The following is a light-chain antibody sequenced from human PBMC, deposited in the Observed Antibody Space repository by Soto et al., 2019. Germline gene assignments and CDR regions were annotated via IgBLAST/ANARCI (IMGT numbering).Light chain of an antibody. CDR2: EVS. Sequence: QSALTQPASVSGSPGQSITISCTGTSSDVGAYTLVSWYQQYPGKAPRLIIYEVSKRPSGIPNRFSGSKSGNTASLTISGLQAEDEADYYCSSYTTSSTLVFGGGTKLTVL. CDR1: SSDVGAYTL. J-gene: IGLJ2*01. V-gene: IGLV2-14*02. CDR3: SSYTTSSTLV.